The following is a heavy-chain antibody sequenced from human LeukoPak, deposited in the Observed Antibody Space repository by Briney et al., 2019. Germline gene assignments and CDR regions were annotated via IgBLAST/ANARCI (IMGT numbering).Heavy chain of an antibody. CDR1: GYSFTSYW. Sequence: GESLQISCKGSGYSFTSYWIGWVRQMPGKGLEWMGIIYPGDSNPRYSPSFQGQVTISADKSISTAYLQWSSLKASDTAMYYCARHVTTTATSWFDPWGQGTLVTVSS. V-gene: IGHV5-51*01. CDR2: IYPGDSNP. J-gene: IGHJ5*02. CDR3: ARHVTTTATSWFDP. D-gene: IGHD1-1*01.